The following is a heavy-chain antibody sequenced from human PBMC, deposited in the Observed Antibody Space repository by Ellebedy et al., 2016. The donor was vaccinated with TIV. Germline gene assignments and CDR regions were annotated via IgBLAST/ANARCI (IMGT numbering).Heavy chain of an antibody. Sequence: GGSLRLXXAASGFTFSSYGMHWVRQAPGKGLEWVAVISYDGSNKYYADSVKGRFTISRDNSKNTLYLQMNSLRAEDTAVYYCAKDGGRFGENGMDVWGQGTTVTVSS. J-gene: IGHJ6*02. V-gene: IGHV3-30*18. CDR2: ISYDGSNK. CDR3: AKDGGRFGENGMDV. D-gene: IGHD3-10*01. CDR1: GFTFSSYG.